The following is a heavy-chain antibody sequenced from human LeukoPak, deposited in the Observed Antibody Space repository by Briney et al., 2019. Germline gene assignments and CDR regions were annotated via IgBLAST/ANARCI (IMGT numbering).Heavy chain of an antibody. V-gene: IGHV5-51*01. CDR1: GYSFNSNW. CDR2: IYPGDSDT. CDR3: ARRVPGAGYFDS. D-gene: IGHD6-19*01. J-gene: IGHJ4*02. Sequence: GESLKISCKASGYSFNSNWIAWMRQMPGKCLEWKGIIYPGDSDTNYSPSFQGQVTISADKSLSTAYLQWSSLKASDTVMYYCARRVPGAGYFDSWGQGTLATVSS.